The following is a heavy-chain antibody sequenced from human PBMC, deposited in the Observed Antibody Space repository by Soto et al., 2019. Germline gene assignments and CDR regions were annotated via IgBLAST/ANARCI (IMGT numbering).Heavy chain of an antibody. CDR1: AYTFTSCG. Sequence: VKVSCKASAYTFTSCGISWVRPAPEQGLEWMGWISAYNGNTNYAQKLQGRVTMTTDTSTSTAYMELRSLRSDDTAVYYCARVPVAGAGGYYYYYGMDVWGQGTTVTVSS. CDR3: ARVPVAGAGGYYYYYGMDV. D-gene: IGHD6-19*01. J-gene: IGHJ6*02. V-gene: IGHV1-18*01. CDR2: ISAYNGNT.